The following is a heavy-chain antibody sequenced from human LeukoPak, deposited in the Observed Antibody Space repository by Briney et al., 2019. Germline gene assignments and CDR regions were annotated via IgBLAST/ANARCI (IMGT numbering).Heavy chain of an antibody. CDR2: ISSSSTI. CDR3: ARVGSSYSSSWTYFDY. J-gene: IGHJ4*02. V-gene: IGHV3-48*04. CDR1: GFTFSSYS. D-gene: IGHD6-13*01. Sequence: GGSLRLSCAASGFTFSSYSMNWVRQAPGKGLEWVSYISSSSTIYYADSVKGRFTISRDNAKNSLYLQMNSLRAEDTAVYYCARVGSSYSSSWTYFDYWGQGTLVTVSS.